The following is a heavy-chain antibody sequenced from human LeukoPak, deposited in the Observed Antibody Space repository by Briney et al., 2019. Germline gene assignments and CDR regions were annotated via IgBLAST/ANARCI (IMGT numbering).Heavy chain of an antibody. Sequence: PGGSLRLSCAASGFTFSSYWMSWVRQAPGKGLEWVANIKQDGSEKYYVDSVKGRFTISRDTSRNTLFLQMNSLRAEDTAVYYCARDHNEVPAAITAYWGQGTLVTVSS. CDR3: ARDHNEVPAAITAY. V-gene: IGHV3-7*03. CDR1: GFTFSSYW. J-gene: IGHJ4*02. D-gene: IGHD2-2*01. CDR2: IKQDGSEK.